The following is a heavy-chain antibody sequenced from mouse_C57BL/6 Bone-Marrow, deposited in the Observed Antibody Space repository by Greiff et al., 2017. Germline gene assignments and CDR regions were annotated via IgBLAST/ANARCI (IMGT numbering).Heavy chain of an antibody. CDR2: IYPGSGST. CDR1: GYTFTSYW. D-gene: IGHD2-5*01. V-gene: IGHV1-55*01. CDR3: AREYYSNFYAMDY. Sequence: QVQLQQPGAELVKPGASVKMSCKASGYTFTSYWITWVKQRPGQGLEWIGDIYPGSGSTNYNEKFKSKATLTVDTSSSTAYMQLCSLTSEDSAVYYCAREYYSNFYAMDYWGQGTSVTVSS. J-gene: IGHJ4*01.